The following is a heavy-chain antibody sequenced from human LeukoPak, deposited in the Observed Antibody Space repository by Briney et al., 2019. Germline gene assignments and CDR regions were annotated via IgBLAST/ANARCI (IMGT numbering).Heavy chain of an antibody. CDR2: ISSSGSTI. V-gene: IGHV3-11*01. J-gene: IGHJ4*02. CDR3: ARDQRGNYDILTGYSD. CDR1: GFTFSDYY. D-gene: IGHD3-9*01. Sequence: GGSLRLPCAASGFTFSDYYMSWIRQAPGKGLEWVSYISSSGSTIYYADSVKGRFTISRDNAKNSLYLQMNSLRAEDTAVYYCARDQRGNYDILTGYSDWGQGTLVTVSS.